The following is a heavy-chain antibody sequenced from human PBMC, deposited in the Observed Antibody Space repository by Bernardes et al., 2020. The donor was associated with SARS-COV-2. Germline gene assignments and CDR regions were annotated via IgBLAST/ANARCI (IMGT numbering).Heavy chain of an antibody. D-gene: IGHD1-7*01. CDR1: GFTFRDPN. CDR2: IRHKGRKYST. V-gene: IGHV3-72*01. J-gene: IGHJ4*02. Sequence: GGSLRLSCVVSGFTFRDPNMDWVRQAPGKGLEWVARIRHKGRKYSTEYAPSVRGRVTISGDDSTNSLYLQMNSLKTEDTAVYYCARSPLGTAPFDYWGQGTLVNVSS. CDR3: ARSPLGTAPFDY.